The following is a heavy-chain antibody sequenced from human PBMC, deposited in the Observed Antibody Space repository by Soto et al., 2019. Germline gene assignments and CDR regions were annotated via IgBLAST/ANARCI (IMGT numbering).Heavy chain of an antibody. Sequence: QVQLEQSGAEVKRPGSSVKVSFKASGDTFNIYSINWVRQAPGLGLEWMGRVNPIVSMSNYAQKFQGRVTMTADKSTSTAYMELSSLRSEDTAIYYCASSYGSGYRAFDYWGQGALVTVSS. CDR1: GDTFNIYS. D-gene: IGHD3-10*01. CDR3: ASSYGSGYRAFDY. CDR2: VNPIVSMS. J-gene: IGHJ4*02. V-gene: IGHV1-69*02.